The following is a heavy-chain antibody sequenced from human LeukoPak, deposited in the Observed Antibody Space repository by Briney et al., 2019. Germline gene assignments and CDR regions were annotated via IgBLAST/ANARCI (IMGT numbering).Heavy chain of an antibody. J-gene: IGHJ4*02. CDR2: IYSGGST. Sequence: GGSLRLSCAASGFTVSSNYMSWVRQAPGKGLEWVSVIYSGGSTYYADSVKGRFTISRDNSKNTLYLQMSSLRAEDTSVYYCARGSSYFDRSDYSGFDYWGQGTLVTVSS. V-gene: IGHV3-66*01. D-gene: IGHD3-22*01. CDR1: GFTVSSNY. CDR3: ARGSSYFDRSDYSGFDY.